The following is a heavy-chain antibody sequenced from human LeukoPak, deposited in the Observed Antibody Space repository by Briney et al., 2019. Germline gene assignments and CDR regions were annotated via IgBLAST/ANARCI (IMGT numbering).Heavy chain of an antibody. CDR2: IYYTGST. D-gene: IGHD7-27*01. CDR1: GGSVSDYY. V-gene: IGHV4-59*02. CDR3: ASRKLGNDY. Sequence: SETLSLTCTISGGSVSDYYWSWIRQSPGKGLEWIGYIYYTGSTSYNPSPKSRVTISADTSKNEFSLKLNSVTAADTAVYYCASRKLGNDYWGQGTLVTVSS. J-gene: IGHJ4*02.